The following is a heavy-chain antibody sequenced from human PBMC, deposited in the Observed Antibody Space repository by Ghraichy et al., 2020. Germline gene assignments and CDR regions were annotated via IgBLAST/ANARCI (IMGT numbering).Heavy chain of an antibody. D-gene: IGHD6-13*01. CDR1: GGSISSSSYY. V-gene: IGHV4-39*01. CDR2: IYYSGST. J-gene: IGHJ5*02. Sequence: SQTLSLTCTVSGGSISSSSYYWGWIRQPPGKGLEWIGSIYYSGSTYYNPSLKSRVTISVDTSKNQFSLKLSSVTAADTAVYYCARQGESSSWYLNNWFDPWGQGTLVTVSS. CDR3: ARQGESSSWYLNNWFDP.